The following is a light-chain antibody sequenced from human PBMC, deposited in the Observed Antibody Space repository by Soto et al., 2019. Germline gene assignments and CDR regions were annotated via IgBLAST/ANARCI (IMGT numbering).Light chain of an antibody. CDR2: GAS. CDR1: QSVGTN. J-gene: IGKJ5*01. V-gene: IGKV3-15*01. Sequence: EIVLTQSPATLSLSPGERATLSCRASQSVGTNLAWYQQKPGQAPRLLIYGASTRATGVPARFGGSGSGTEFTLTISSLQSEDFALYSCQQYNNKPPITFGQGTRLEI. CDR3: QQYNNKPPIT.